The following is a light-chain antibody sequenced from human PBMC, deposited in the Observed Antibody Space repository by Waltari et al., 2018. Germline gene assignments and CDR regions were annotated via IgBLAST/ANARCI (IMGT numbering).Light chain of an antibody. CDR2: EDS. J-gene: IGLJ3*02. CDR3: YSTDSSVNHRV. Sequence: SYELTQPPSVSVFPGQTARITCSGDALTKNYAYWFQQKSGQAPVVVIYEDSERPSGIPERFSASTSGTVATLTISGAQVEDEADYYCYSTDSSVNHRVFGGGTKLTVL. V-gene: IGLV3-10*01. CDR1: ALTKNY.